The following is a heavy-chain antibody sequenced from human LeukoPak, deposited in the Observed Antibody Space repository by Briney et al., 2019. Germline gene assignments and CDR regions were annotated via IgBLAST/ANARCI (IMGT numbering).Heavy chain of an antibody. D-gene: IGHD2-2*01. V-gene: IGHV3-7*01. J-gene: IGHJ4*02. CDR3: AREVLPAAMGIDY. CDR1: GFTFSSYW. Sequence: GGSLRLSCAASGFTFSSYWMSWVRQAPGKGLEWVANIKQDGSEKYYADSLKGRFTISRDNAKNSLYLQMNSLRAEDTAVYYCAREVLPAAMGIDYWGQGTLVTVSS. CDR2: IKQDGSEK.